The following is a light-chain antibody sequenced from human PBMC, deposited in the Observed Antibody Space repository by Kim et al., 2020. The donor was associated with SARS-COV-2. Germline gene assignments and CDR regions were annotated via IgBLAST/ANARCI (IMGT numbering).Light chain of an antibody. V-gene: IGLV3-19*02. CDR1: SLRSYY. CDR2: GKN. J-gene: IGLJ6*01. CDR3: NSWDSSGNHGV. Sequence: SSELTQDPAVSVALGQTVRITCQGDSLRSYYASWYQQKPGQAPVRVIYGKNNRPSGIPDRFSGSSSGNTASLTITGAQAEDEADYYCNSWDSSGNHGVFGGGNKVTVL.